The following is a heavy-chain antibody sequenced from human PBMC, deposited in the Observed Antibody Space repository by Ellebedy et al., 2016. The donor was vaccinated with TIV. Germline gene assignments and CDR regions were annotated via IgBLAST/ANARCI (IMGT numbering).Heavy chain of an antibody. D-gene: IGHD7-27*01. CDR1: GFTFSNYA. Sequence: GESLKISCVASGFTFSNYAMGWVRQAPGKGLEWVSAISPSGDITYFADSVKGRFTISRDNSQDTVHLQMHSLRAEDTAVYYCTKRGVAWAAFDIWGPGTLVTVSS. V-gene: IGHV3-23*01. J-gene: IGHJ3*02. CDR2: ISPSGDIT. CDR3: TKRGVAWAAFDI.